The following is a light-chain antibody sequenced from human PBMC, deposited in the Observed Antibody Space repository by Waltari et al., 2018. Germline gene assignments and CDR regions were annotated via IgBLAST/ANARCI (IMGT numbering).Light chain of an antibody. J-gene: IGKJ3*01. V-gene: IGKV4-1*01. CDR3: QQYQSTPFT. CDR1: QSVLHSSNNENS. CDR2: WAS. Sequence: DIVLTQSPDSLGVSLGERATINCKSSQSVLHSSNNENSLTFYQQKPGQPPKLLIYWASSRESGVPDRVSGAGSGTDFTLTINSLQTEDVAVYYCQQYQSTPFTFGPGTKVDIK.